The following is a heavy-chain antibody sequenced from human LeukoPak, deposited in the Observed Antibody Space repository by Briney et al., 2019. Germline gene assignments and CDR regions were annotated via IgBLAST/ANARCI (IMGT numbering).Heavy chain of an antibody. CDR1: GGTFSSYA. CDR3: AKDEGDSGYSGYDSRPSFDY. CDR2: IIPILGIA. Sequence: SVKVSCKASGGTFSSYAISWVRQAPGQGLEWMGRIIPILGIANYAQKFQGRVTITADKSTSTAYMELSSLRAEDTAVYYCAKDEGDSGYSGYDSRPSFDYWGQGTLVTVSS. D-gene: IGHD5-12*01. V-gene: IGHV1-69*04. J-gene: IGHJ4*02.